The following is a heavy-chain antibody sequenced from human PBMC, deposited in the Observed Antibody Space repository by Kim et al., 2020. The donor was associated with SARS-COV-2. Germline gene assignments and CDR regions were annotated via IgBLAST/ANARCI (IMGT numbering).Heavy chain of an antibody. J-gene: IGHJ6*02. CDR2: ISSSSSYI. D-gene: IGHD5-18*01. CDR3: AGDSGYSYGHPIGYYYGMDV. CDR1: GFTFSSYS. V-gene: IGHV3-21*01. Sequence: GGSLRLSCAASGFTFSSYSMNWVRQAPGKGLEWVSSISSSSSYIYYADSVKGRFTISRDNAKNSLYLQMNSLRAEDTAVYYCAGDSGYSYGHPIGYYYGMDVWGQGTTVTVSS.